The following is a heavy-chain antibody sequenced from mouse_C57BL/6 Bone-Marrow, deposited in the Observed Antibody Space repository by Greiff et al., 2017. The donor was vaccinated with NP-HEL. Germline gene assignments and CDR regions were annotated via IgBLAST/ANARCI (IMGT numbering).Heavy chain of an antibody. CDR1: GYTFTSYW. CDR2: IDPSDSYT. D-gene: IGHD1-1*01. J-gene: IGHJ3*01. V-gene: IGHV1-50*01. Sequence: VQLQQPGAELVKPGASVKLSCKASGYTFTSYWMQWVKQRPGQGLEWIGEIDPSDSYTNYNQKFKGKATLTVDTSSSTAYMQLSSLTSEDSAVYYCARGSYGSRGGFAYWGQGTLVTVSA. CDR3: ARGSYGSRGGFAY.